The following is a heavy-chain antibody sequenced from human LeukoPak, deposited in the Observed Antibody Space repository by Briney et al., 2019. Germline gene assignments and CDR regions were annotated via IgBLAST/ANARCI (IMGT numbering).Heavy chain of an antibody. CDR3: ARGRVTPGWFDP. D-gene: IGHD5-18*01. J-gene: IGHJ5*02. CDR1: GGSISSGSYY. V-gene: IGHV4-61*02. Sequence: PSETLSLTCTVSGGSISSGSYYWSWIRQPAGKGLEWIGRIYTSGSTNYNPSLKSRVTISVDTSKNQFSLKLSSVTAADTAVYYCARGRVTPGWFDPWGQGTLVTVSS. CDR2: IYTSGST.